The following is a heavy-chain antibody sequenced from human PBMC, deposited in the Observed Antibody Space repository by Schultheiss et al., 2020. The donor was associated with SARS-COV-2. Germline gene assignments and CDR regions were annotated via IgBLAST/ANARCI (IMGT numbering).Heavy chain of an antibody. D-gene: IGHD4-23*01. CDR3: ASPAHDYGGNSDY. J-gene: IGHJ4*02. Sequence: GGSLRLSCAASGFTFSSYSMNWVRQAPGKGLEWVSSISSSSSYIYYADSVKGRFTISRDNAKNSLYLQMNSLRAADTAVYYCASPAHDYGGNSDYWGQGTLVTVS. V-gene: IGHV3-21*01. CDR1: GFTFSSYS. CDR2: ISSSSSYI.